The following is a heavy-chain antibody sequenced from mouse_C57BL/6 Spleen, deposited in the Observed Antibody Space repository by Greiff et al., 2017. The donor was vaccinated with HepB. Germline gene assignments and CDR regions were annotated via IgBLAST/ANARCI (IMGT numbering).Heavy chain of an antibody. D-gene: IGHD2-4*01. V-gene: IGHV1-53*01. CDR3: ARFTDYDLDYYAMDY. Sequence: VQLQQSGTELVKPGASVKLSCKASGYTFTSYWMHWVKQRPGQGLEWIGNINPSNGGTNYNEKFKSKATLTVDKSSSTAYMQLSSLTSEDSAVYYCARFTDYDLDYYAMDYWGQGTSVTVSS. CDR1: GYTFTSYW. J-gene: IGHJ4*01. CDR2: INPSNGGT.